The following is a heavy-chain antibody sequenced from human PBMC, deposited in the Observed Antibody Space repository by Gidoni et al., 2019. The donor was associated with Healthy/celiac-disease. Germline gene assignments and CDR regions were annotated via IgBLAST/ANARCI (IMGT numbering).Heavy chain of an antibody. D-gene: IGHD3-22*01. J-gene: IGHJ4*02. V-gene: IGHV3-33*01. CDR1: GFTFSSYG. CDR2: RCYDGSNK. Sequence: QVQLVESGGGVVQPGRSLRLSCAASGFTFSSYGMHWVRQAPGKGLEWVAVRCYDGSNKYYADSVKGRFTISRDNSKNTLYLQMNSLRAEDTAVYYCARDHSSGYLLSYYFDYWGQGTLVTVSS. CDR3: ARDHSSGYLLSYYFDY.